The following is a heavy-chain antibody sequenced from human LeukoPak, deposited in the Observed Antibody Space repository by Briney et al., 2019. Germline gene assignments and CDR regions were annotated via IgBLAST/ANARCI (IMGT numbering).Heavy chain of an antibody. V-gene: IGHV3-74*01. CDR2: INSDGSST. J-gene: IGHJ4*02. CDR1: GFTFSNYW. CDR3: ARGSGLILYYFDY. D-gene: IGHD2-15*01. Sequence: GGSLRLSCAASGFTFSNYWMHWVRQAPGKGLVWVSRINSDGSSTSYADSVKGRFTISRDNAKNTLYLQMNSLRAEDTAVYYCARGSGLILYYFDYWGQGTLVTVSS.